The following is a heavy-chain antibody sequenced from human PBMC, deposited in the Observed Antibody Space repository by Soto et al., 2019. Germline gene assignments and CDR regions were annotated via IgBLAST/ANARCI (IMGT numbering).Heavy chain of an antibody. CDR3: ARVAVTYWYFDL. CDR2: ISSSSSYT. Sequence: QVQLVESGGGLVKPGGSLRLSCAASGFTFSDYDMSWIRQAPGKGLEWVSYISSSSSYTNYADSVKGRFTISRDNAKNSLYLQMNSLRAEDTAVYYCARVAVTYWYFDLWGRGTLGTVSS. J-gene: IGHJ2*01. V-gene: IGHV3-11*05. D-gene: IGHD4-17*01. CDR1: GFTFSDYD.